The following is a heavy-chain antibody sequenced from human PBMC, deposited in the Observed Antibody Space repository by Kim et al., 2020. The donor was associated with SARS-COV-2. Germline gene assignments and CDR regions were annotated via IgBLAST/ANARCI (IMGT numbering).Heavy chain of an antibody. CDR3: ARDLNGMVRNYFDY. J-gene: IGHJ4*02. D-gene: IGHD3-10*01. V-gene: IGHV4-34*01. Sequence: NPSLKSRVTISVDTSKNQFSLKLSSVTAADTAVYYCARDLNGMVRNYFDYWGQGTLVTVSS.